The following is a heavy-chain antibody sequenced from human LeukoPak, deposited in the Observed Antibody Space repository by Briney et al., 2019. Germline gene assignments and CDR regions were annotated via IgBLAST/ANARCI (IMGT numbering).Heavy chain of an antibody. CDR1: GFXFSANW. CDR2: IKPDGSVK. D-gene: IGHD3-10*01. Sequence: PGGSLRLSCAASGFXFSANWMTWVRQAPGRGLEWVTNIKPDGSVKYYLDSVKGRFTISRDNAKNSLYLQMNSLRVEDTAVYYCARDTGPLSFGDQGGQGTLVTVSS. CDR3: ARDTGPLSFGDQ. V-gene: IGHV3-7*04. J-gene: IGHJ4*02.